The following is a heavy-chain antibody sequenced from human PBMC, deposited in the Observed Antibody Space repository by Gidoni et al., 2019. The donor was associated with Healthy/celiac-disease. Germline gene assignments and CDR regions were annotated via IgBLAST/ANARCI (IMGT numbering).Heavy chain of an antibody. D-gene: IGHD2-2*01. CDR1: GGSISSGGYS. CDR3: ARGPGPAASPFDY. CDR2: IYHSGST. J-gene: IGHJ4*02. Sequence: QLQLQESGSGLVTPSQTLSLTCAVPGGSISSGGYSRCWIRQPPGKGLEWIGYIYHSGSTYYNPSLKSRVTISVDRSKNQFSLKLSSVTAADTAVYYCARGPGPAASPFDYWGQGTLVTVSS. V-gene: IGHV4-30-2*01.